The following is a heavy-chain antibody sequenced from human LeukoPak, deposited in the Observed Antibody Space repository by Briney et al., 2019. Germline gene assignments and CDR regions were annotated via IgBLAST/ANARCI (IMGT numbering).Heavy chain of an antibody. V-gene: IGHV3-23*01. CDR3: AKVRDTRDWYKDAFDI. CDR2: ITGTGGST. CDR1: GFTFSSYA. J-gene: IGHJ3*02. Sequence: LPGRSLRLSCAASGFTFSSYAMSWVRQAPGKGLEWVPAITGTGGSTYYAASVKGRFTVSRDNSKNTLYLQMSSLRAEDTAMYYCAKVRDTRDWYKDAFDIWGQGTRVTVSS. D-gene: IGHD6-19*01.